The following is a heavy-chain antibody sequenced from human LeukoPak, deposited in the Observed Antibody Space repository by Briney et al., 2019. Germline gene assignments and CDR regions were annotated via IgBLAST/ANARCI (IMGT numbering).Heavy chain of an antibody. CDR2: IWYDGSNK. V-gene: IGHV3-33*01. Sequence: GGSLRLSCPASGFTFSSYGMHWVRQAPGKGLEWVAVIWYDGSNKYYADSVKGRFTISRDNSKNTLYLQMNSRRAENTAVYYCARGLDAFDIWGQGTMVTVSS. CDR3: ARGLDAFDI. J-gene: IGHJ3*02. CDR1: GFTFSSYG. D-gene: IGHD4-11*01.